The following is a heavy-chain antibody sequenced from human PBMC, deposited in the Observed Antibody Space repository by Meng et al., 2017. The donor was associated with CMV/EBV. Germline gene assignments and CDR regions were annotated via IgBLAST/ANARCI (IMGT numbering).Heavy chain of an antibody. J-gene: IGHJ3*02. D-gene: IGHD3-3*01. V-gene: IGHV3-11*01. CDR1: GFTFSDYY. Sequence: SCAASGFTFSDYYMSWIRQAPGKGLEWVSYISSSGSTIYYADSVKGRFTISRDNAKNSLYLQMNSLRAEDTAVYYCARHLAAIFGVDAFDIWGQGTMVTVSS. CDR2: ISSSGSTI. CDR3: ARHLAAIFGVDAFDI.